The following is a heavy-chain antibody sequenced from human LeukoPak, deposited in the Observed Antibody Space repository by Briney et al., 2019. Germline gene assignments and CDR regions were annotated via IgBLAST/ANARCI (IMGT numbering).Heavy chain of an antibody. CDR3: ASRMITWGVVISHWFDP. V-gene: IGHV4-59*08. CDR2: IYYSGCT. CDR1: GDSISSYY. J-gene: IGHJ5*02. D-gene: IGHD3-16*01. Sequence: PAETLSLTCVVSGDSISSYYWSWMRQPPGKGLEWIGYIYYSGCTTYNTSLNGRLTISVDTSKNHFSLKISSVTAADTAVYYCASRMITWGVVISHWFDPWGQGPLVTVSS.